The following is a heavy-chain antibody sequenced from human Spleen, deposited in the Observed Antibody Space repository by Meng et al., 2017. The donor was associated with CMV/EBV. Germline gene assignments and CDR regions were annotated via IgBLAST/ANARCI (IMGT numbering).Heavy chain of an antibody. V-gene: IGHV4-39*01. CDR2: IYYSGST. D-gene: IGHD3-10*01. Sequence: SETLSLTCTVYGGSFSPYYWGWIRQPPGKGLEWIGSIYYSGSTYYNPSLKSRVTISVDTSKNQFSLKLSSVTAADTAVYYCARQDYYGSGSYYIWGQGTLVTVSS. CDR3: ARQDYYGSGSYYI. J-gene: IGHJ4*02. CDR1: GGSFSPYY.